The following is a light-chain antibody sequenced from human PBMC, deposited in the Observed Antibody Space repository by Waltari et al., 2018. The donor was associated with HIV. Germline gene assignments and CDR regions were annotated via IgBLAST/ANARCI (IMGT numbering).Light chain of an antibody. Sequence: SYEVTQPPSVSVSPGQTASITCSGDTLGEKYAFWYQQKPGQSPGLVIYQDDKRPSGIPERVSGSNSGNTATLTISGTQAMDEADYYCQTWDSSTGVFGTGTKVTVL. V-gene: IGLV3-1*01. CDR1: TLGEKY. CDR3: QTWDSSTGV. J-gene: IGLJ1*01. CDR2: QDD.